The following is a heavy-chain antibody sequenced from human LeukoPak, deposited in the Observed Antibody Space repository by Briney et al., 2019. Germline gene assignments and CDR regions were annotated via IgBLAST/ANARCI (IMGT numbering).Heavy chain of an antibody. CDR3: AKEGFGELISDGDYYYYGVDV. V-gene: IGHV3-23*01. CDR1: GFTFSSHA. CDR2: ISGGGAST. Sequence: PGGSLRLSCAASGFTFSSHAMSWVRQGPGKGLVWVSAISGGGASTYYSDSVKGRFSISRDNSKNTLYLQMNSLRAEDTAVYYCAKEGFGELISDGDYYYYGVDVWGQGTTVTVSS. D-gene: IGHD3-10*01. J-gene: IGHJ6*02.